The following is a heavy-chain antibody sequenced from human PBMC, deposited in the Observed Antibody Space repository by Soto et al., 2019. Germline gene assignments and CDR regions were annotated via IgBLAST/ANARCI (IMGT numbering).Heavy chain of an antibody. J-gene: IGHJ4*02. D-gene: IGHD3-10*01. CDR3: ARDRRFYASGSYYVIDY. Sequence: QVQLVESGGGVVQPGRSLRLSCAASGFTFSSNGMHWVRQAPGKGLEWVAVISYDGSNKYYGDSVKGRFTISRDTSKSTLYLQMNSLRAEDTALYYCARDRRFYASGSYYVIDYWGQGTLVTVSS. V-gene: IGHV3-30-3*01. CDR1: GFTFSSNG. CDR2: ISYDGSNK.